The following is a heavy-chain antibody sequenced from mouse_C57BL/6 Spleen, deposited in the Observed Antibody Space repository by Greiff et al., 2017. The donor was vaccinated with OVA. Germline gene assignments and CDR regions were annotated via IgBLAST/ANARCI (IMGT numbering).Heavy chain of an antibody. CDR3: AREVTTVDYAMDY. CDR1: GFTFSSYG. CDR2: ISSGGSYT. Sequence: EVKLVESGGDLVKPGGSLKLSCAASGFTFSSYGMSWVRQTPDKRLEWVATISSGGSYTYYPDSVKGRFTISRDNAKNTLYLQMSSLKSEDTAMYYCAREVTTVDYAMDYWGQGTSVTVSS. D-gene: IGHD1-1*01. V-gene: IGHV5-6*01. J-gene: IGHJ4*01.